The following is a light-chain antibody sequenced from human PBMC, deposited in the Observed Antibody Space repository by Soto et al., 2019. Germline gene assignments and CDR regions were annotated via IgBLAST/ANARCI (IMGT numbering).Light chain of an antibody. V-gene: IGKV3-20*01. CDR1: QSVSSNN. Sequence: EIVLTQSPGTLSLSPGESATLACRASQSVSSNNLAWYQQRPGQSPRLVMFGASSRAPGIPDRFRGSGSGTDFTLTISRLEPEDCAVYYCLQDGSSPVSFGQGTKLEIK. CDR3: LQDGSSPVS. CDR2: GAS. J-gene: IGKJ2*03.